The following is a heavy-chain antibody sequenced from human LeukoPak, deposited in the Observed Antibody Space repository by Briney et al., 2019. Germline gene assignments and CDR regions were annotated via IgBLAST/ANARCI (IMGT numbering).Heavy chain of an antibody. Sequence: GGSLRLSCAASGFSFSSYWMNWVRQAPGKGLEWVANIKQDGSEKYYVDSVKGRFTISRDNAKNSLFLQMNSLRAEDTAMYYCVRGSWQLVDEYFQYWGQGTLVTVSS. CDR1: GFSFSSYW. CDR3: VRGSWQLVDEYFQY. V-gene: IGHV3-7*01. CDR2: IKQDGSEK. J-gene: IGHJ1*01. D-gene: IGHD6-6*01.